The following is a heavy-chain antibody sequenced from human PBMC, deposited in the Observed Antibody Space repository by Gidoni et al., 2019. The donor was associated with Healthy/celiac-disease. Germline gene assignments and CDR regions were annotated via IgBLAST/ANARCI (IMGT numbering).Heavy chain of an antibody. CDR1: GFTFGSYS. CDR2: ISISSSYI. J-gene: IGHJ4*02. V-gene: IGHV3-21*01. D-gene: IGHD3-10*01. Sequence: EVQLVESGGGLVEPGGSLRLSFAASGFTFGSYSMNWVRQAPGKGLEWVSSISISSSYIYYADSVKGRFTISRDNAKNSLYLQMNSLRAEDTAVYYCARDYPYGSGSYPFDYWGQGTLVTVSS. CDR3: ARDYPYGSGSYPFDY.